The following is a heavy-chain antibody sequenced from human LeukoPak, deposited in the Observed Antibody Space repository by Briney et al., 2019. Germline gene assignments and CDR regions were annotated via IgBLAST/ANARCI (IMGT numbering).Heavy chain of an antibody. CDR1: GFTFSSYA. CDR2: ISGSGDSA. D-gene: IGHD1-7*01. CDR3: TPHRDGNYPFDY. Sequence: GGSLRLSCAASGFTFSSYAMSWVRQAPGKGLEWVSAISGSGDSAYYADSVKGRFTISRDNSKNTLYLQMNSLRDEDTAVYYCTPHRDGNYPFDYWGQGTLVTVSS. V-gene: IGHV3-23*01. J-gene: IGHJ4*02.